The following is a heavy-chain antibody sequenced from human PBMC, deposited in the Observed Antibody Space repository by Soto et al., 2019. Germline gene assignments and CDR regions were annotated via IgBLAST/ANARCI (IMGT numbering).Heavy chain of an antibody. CDR3: ASGVAAARRGGRNWFDP. CDR1: GGSFSGYY. D-gene: IGHD6-6*01. J-gene: IGHJ5*02. CDR2: INHSGRT. V-gene: IGHV4-34*01. Sequence: PSETLSLTCAVYGGSFSGYYWSWIRQPPGKGLEWIGEINHSGRTNYNPSLKRRVTISVDTSKNQFSLKLSSVTAADTAVYYFASGVAAARRGGRNWFDPWSQGTLVTVSS.